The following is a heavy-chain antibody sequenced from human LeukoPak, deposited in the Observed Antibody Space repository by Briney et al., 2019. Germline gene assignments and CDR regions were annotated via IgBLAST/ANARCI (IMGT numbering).Heavy chain of an antibody. CDR3: ARDSGSGYQFDY. Sequence: AASVKVSCKASGYTFTSYYMHWVRQAPGQGLEWTGIINPSGGSTSYAQKFQGRVTMTRDMSTSTVYMELSSLRSEDTAVYYCARDSGSGYQFDYWGQGTLVTVSS. CDR2: INPSGGST. CDR1: GYTFTSYY. V-gene: IGHV1-46*01. D-gene: IGHD3-22*01. J-gene: IGHJ4*02.